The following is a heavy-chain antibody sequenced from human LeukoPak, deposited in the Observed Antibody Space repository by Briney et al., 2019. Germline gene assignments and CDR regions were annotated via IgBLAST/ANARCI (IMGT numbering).Heavy chain of an antibody. CDR3: VKALGYCSGGSCLAFDI. CDR1: GFTFSSYG. V-gene: IGHV3-30*18. Sequence: GGSLRLSCVASGFTFSSYGMHWVRQAPGKGLEWVAVISYDGSTTYYADSVKGRFTISRDNSKNTLYLQMNSLRAEDAAVYYCVKALGYCSGGSCLAFDIWGQGTMVTVSS. J-gene: IGHJ3*02. D-gene: IGHD2-15*01. CDR2: ISYDGSTT.